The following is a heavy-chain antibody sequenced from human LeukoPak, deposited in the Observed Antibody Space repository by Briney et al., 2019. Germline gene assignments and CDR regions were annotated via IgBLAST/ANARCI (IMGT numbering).Heavy chain of an antibody. CDR1: GFTFNDYW. J-gene: IGHJ4*02. CDR2: ISSDGSST. Sequence: PGGSLRLSCAASGFTFNDYWMHWVRQVPGKGLVWVSRISSDGSSTSYVDSVKGRFIISRDNAKNTLYLQMNSLRAEDTAVYYCAREGESYPDLDYWGQGTLVTVSS. CDR3: AREGESYPDLDY. D-gene: IGHD3-10*01. V-gene: IGHV3-74*01.